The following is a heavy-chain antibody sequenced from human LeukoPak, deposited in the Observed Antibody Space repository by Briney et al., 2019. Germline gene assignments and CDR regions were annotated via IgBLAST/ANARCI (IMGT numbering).Heavy chain of an antibody. J-gene: IGHJ3*02. CDR1: GFTVSTNY. CDR2: IYSGGTT. Sequence: GGSLRLSCEASGFTVSTNYMTWVRQAPGKGLESVSVIYSGGTTYYADSVKGRFTISRDNSKNTLYLQMNSLRAEDTAVYYCAKLGYCSGGSCYSFAFDIWGQGTMVTVSS. D-gene: IGHD2-15*01. V-gene: IGHV3-53*01. CDR3: AKLGYCSGGSCYSFAFDI.